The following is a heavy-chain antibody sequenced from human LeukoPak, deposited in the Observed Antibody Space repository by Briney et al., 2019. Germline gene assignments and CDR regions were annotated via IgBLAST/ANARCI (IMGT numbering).Heavy chain of an antibody. D-gene: IGHD1-26*01. Sequence: PGGSLRLSCAASGFTFSSYGMSWVRQAPGKGLEWVSGISGSGGSTYYADSVKGRFTISRDNSKNTLYLQMNSLRAEDTAVYYCAKDKSGSSLYYFDYWGQGTLVTVSS. V-gene: IGHV3-23*01. CDR1: GFTFSSYG. J-gene: IGHJ4*02. CDR3: AKDKSGSSLYYFDY. CDR2: ISGSGGST.